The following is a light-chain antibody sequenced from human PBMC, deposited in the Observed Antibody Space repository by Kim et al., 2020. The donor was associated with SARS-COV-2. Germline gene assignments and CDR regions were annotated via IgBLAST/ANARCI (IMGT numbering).Light chain of an antibody. CDR3: LQYGSSPGT. CDR2: SAS. CDR1: QSVTSSY. V-gene: IGKV3-20*01. Sequence: SPGQRATLSCRASQSVTSSYLAWYQQKPGQAPRLLIYSASSRATGIPDRFSGSGSGTDFSLTISRLEPEDFAVYYCLQYGSSPGTFGQGTKVDIK. J-gene: IGKJ1*01.